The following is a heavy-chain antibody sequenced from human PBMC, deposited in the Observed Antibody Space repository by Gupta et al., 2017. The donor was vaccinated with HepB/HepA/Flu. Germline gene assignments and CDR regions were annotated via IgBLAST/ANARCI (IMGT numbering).Heavy chain of an antibody. CDR2: MNHNSGTT. V-gene: IGHV1-2*02. CDR3: TSLEDTSSRYFGL. J-gene: IGHJ2*01. Sequence: QAQLVQSGAEVKEPGASVKVSCKASGYAFSDYYIHWVRQAPGQGLEWMAWMNHNSGTTYETEEFQGRVSMTRDTFTNTDYMELSSLRSDDTAVYFCTSLEDTSSRYFGLWGRGTLITVSS. D-gene: IGHD6-6*01. CDR1: GYAFSDYY.